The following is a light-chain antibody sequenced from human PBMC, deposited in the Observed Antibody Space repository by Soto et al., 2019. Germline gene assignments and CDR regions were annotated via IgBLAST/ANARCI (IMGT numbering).Light chain of an antibody. Sequence: MTQSPLSLPVTPGEPASISCRSSQSVSTWLAWYQQTPGKAPKLLMYDASTLESGAPARFSGSGSGTEFTLTISSLQPEDFATYHCQEYKTWTFGQGTKVDIK. CDR3: QEYKTWT. CDR1: QSVSTW. V-gene: IGKV1-5*01. CDR2: DAS. J-gene: IGKJ1*01.